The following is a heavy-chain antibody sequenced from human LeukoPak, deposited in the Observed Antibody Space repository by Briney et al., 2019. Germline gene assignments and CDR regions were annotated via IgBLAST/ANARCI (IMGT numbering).Heavy chain of an antibody. J-gene: IGHJ4*02. Sequence: GGSLRLSCAASGFTVSSTYMSWVRQAPGKGLGWVSVIYSGGSTYYADSVKGRFTISRDNSRNILYLQMNSLRGEDTAVYYCARDSITEVGRDYWGQGTLVTVSS. V-gene: IGHV3-66*01. CDR3: ARDSITEVGRDY. CDR2: IYSGGST. CDR1: GFTVSSTY. D-gene: IGHD6-19*01.